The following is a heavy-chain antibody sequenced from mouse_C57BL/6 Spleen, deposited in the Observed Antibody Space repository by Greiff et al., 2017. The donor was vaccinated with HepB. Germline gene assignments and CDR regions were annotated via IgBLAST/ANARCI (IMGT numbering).Heavy chain of an antibody. CDR3: ARMCGSGAMDD. CDR2: IYPGSGNT. V-gene: IGHV1-76*01. D-gene: IGHD3-1*01. Sequence: VQLQQSGAELVRPGASVKLSCKASGYTFTDYYINWVKQRPGQGLEWIARIYPGSGNTYYNEKFKGKATLTAEKSSSTAYMQLSSLTSEDSAVYFCARMCGSGAMDDWGQGTSVTVSS. CDR1: GYTFTDYY. J-gene: IGHJ4*01.